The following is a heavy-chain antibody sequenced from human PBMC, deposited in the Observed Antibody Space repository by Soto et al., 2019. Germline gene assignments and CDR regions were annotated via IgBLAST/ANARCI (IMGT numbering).Heavy chain of an antibody. J-gene: IGHJ6*02. CDR1: GFTFSSYA. Sequence: QEQLVESGGGVVQPGRSLRLSCAASGFTFSSYAMHWVRQAPGKGLGWVAIISYDGSNKYHADSVKGRFTISRDNSKNTLYMQMNSLRAEDTAVYYCAREEVSARKHSGMDVWGQGTTVTVSS. D-gene: IGHD1-20*01. V-gene: IGHV3-30-3*01. CDR2: ISYDGSNK. CDR3: AREEVSARKHSGMDV.